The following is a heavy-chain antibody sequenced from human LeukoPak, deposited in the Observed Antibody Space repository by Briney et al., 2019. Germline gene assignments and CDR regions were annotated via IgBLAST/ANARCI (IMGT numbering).Heavy chain of an antibody. J-gene: IGHJ4*02. CDR2: ISGTGSAT. V-gene: IGHV3-23*01. D-gene: IGHD6-19*01. Sequence: GGSLRLSCAASGFTFSNYAMSWVRQAPGKGLEWVSGISGTGSATYYADSVKGRFTISRDQSKNTLFLQMNSLRVEDTAVYYCAKRPGYSSSSIDCWGQGTLVTVSS. CDR1: GFTFSNYA. CDR3: AKRPGYSSSSIDC.